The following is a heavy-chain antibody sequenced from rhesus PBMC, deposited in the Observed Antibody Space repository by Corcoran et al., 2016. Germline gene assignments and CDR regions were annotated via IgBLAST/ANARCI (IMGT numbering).Heavy chain of an antibody. CDR3: VKDIVVAEDSGWIGFSYNRFDV. V-gene: IGHV4S2*01. Sequence: QVQLQESGPGLVKPSETLPLTCAVSGASISSNYWSWIRQAPGKGLEWIGRIYGSGGTTHYTPSLKSRVTMSIDTSKNQFSLKLSSGTAADTAVYYCVKDIVVAEDSGWIGFSYNRFDVWGAGVLVTVSS. J-gene: IGHJ5-1*01. CDR1: GASISSNY. CDR2: IYGSGGTT. D-gene: IGHD2-8*01.